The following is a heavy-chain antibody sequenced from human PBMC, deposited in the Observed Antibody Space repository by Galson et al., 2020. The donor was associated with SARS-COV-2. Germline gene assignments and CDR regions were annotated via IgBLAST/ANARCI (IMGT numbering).Heavy chain of an antibody. CDR2: ISGSGVDT. J-gene: IGHJ4*02. CDR1: KFTFSSYA. D-gene: IGHD3-16*01. Sequence: GGSLRLSCAASKFTFSSYAMSWVRQAPGKGLEWVATISGSGVDTDYADSVKGRFTISRDNSKNTLYLQTNSLRAEDTAVYYCAKGITVAEKYYFDYWGQGTLVTVSS. V-gene: IGHV3-23*01. CDR3: AKGITVAEKYYFDY.